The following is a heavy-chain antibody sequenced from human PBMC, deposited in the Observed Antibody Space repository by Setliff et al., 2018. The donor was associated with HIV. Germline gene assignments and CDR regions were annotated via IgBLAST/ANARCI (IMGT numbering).Heavy chain of an antibody. CDR3: ASGYSSSSYFDY. Sequence: SETLSLTCTVSGVSIDTHYWGWIRQSPGKGLEWIGHFYYRGSPRYNPSLRSRVTISGDMSKNQFSLKLHSMAAADTAVYFCASGYSSSSYFDYWGQGSLVTRLL. CDR2: FYYRGSP. CDR1: GVSIDTHY. J-gene: IGHJ4*02. V-gene: IGHV4-59*11. D-gene: IGHD6-6*01.